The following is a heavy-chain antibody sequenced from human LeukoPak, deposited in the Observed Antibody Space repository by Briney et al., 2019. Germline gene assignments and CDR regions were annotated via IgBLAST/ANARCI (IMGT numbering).Heavy chain of an antibody. Sequence: SETLSLTCTVSGGSVSSGSYYWSWIRQPPGKGLEWIGYIYYSGSTNYNAYLKSPVTISVDTSKNQFSLKLSSVTAADTAVYYCARGINGWFDPWGQGTLVTVSS. J-gene: IGHJ5*02. V-gene: IGHV4-61*01. CDR2: IYYSGST. CDR1: GGSVSSGSYY. D-gene: IGHD5-24*01. CDR3: ARGINGWFDP.